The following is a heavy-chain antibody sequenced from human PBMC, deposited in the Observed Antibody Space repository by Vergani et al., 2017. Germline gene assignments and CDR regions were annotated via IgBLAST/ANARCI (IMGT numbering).Heavy chain of an antibody. D-gene: IGHD6-6*01. Sequence: QVQLQQWGAGLLKPSETLSLTCAVYGGSFSGYYWSWIRQPPGKGLEWIGEINHSGSTNYNPSLKSRVTISVDTSKNQFSLKLSSVTAADTAVYYCARGGGSSSGYYYYMDVWGKGTTVTVSS. CDR3: ARGGGSSSGYYYYMDV. CDR2: INHSGST. V-gene: IGHV4-34*01. J-gene: IGHJ6*03. CDR1: GGSFSGYY.